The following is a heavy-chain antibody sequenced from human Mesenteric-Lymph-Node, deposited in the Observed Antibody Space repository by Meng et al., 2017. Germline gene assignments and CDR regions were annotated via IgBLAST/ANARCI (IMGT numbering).Heavy chain of an antibody. CDR1: GGSIISSVW. CDR2: IFHSGST. Sequence: QVQLQGSGPGLLKPSGTLSLTCAVSGGSIISSVWWSWVRQSPGKGLEWIGEIFHSGSTQYNPSLKSRATISVDKSKNQFTLKLTSLTAADTATYYCARFDISTSGRGDYWGQGILVTVSS. D-gene: IGHD1-26*01. J-gene: IGHJ4*02. CDR3: ARFDISTSGRGDY. V-gene: IGHV4-4*02.